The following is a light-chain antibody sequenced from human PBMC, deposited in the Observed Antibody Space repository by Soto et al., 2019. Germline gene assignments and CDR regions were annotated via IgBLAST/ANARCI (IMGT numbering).Light chain of an antibody. Sequence: EILLTQSPATLSLSPGERATLSCRAGQSVSSYLAWYQQKPGQAPRLLIYDASNRATGIPARFSGSGSGTDFTLTISSLEPEDFAVYYCQHRSNWPLTFGGGTKVEIK. CDR2: DAS. V-gene: IGKV3-11*01. CDR3: QHRSNWPLT. CDR1: QSVSSY. J-gene: IGKJ4*01.